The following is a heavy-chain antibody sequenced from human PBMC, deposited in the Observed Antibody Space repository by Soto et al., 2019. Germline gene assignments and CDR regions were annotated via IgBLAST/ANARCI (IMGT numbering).Heavy chain of an antibody. D-gene: IGHD2-21*01. J-gene: IGHJ5*02. CDR2: VENSGST. CDR1: GGSVSSESYY. CDR3: ARERGDSHWIDP. V-gene: IGHV4-61*01. Sequence: QVQLQESGPGLVKSSENLSLTCSVSGGSVSSESYYWSWIRQTPGKGLEWIGNVENSGSTKYNPSLKSRVTISVDTSKNQFSLKLSSVTGADTAVYYCARERGDSHWIDPWGQGTLVTVSS.